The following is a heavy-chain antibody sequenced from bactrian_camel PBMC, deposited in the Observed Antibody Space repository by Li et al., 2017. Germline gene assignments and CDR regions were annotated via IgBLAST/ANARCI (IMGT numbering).Heavy chain of an antibody. CDR1: GNIASSYC. Sequence: VQLVESGGASVQAGGSLRLSCAASGNIASSYCMGWFRQAPGKEREGVAAIYIGGSSIFYVDSVKGRFTISQDNANGTLYLQMDSLRPEDAAMYYCASGPRGYCTRTKWEGGMNNWGKGTQVTVS. V-gene: IGHV3S54*01. J-gene: IGHJ7*01. D-gene: IGHD1*01. CDR2: IYIGGSSI.